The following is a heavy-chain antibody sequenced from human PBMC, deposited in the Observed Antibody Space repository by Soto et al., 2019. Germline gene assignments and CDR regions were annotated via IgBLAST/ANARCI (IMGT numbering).Heavy chain of an antibody. Sequence: PGGSLRLSCEISGFTFGRYRMTWVRQAPGRGLEWLANIRQDGLEKQYEDSVKGRFTISRDNAKNSLYLQMNSLGVEDTAVYYCARGGDSSGSWPRYWGQGTLVTVSS. D-gene: IGHD3-22*01. J-gene: IGHJ4*02. CDR3: ARGGDSSGSWPRY. CDR2: IRQDGLEK. V-gene: IGHV3-7*01. CDR1: GFTFGRYR.